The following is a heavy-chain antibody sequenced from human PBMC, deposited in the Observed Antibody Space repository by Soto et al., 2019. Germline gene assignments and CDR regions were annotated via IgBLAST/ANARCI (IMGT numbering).Heavy chain of an antibody. CDR3: ARDQTKWLTDAFDL. CDR1: GYNFISYG. CDR2: ISPYNGNT. D-gene: IGHD5-12*01. Sequence: HVQLVQSGAEVKKPGASLKVSCKASGYNFISYGVSWVRQAPGQGLEWLGWISPYNGNTNYAQKFQGRITMTTDTSTRTVYMDLRSLRTDDTAVYYCARDQTKWLTDAFDLWGQGTMVVVSS. V-gene: IGHV1-18*01. J-gene: IGHJ3*01.